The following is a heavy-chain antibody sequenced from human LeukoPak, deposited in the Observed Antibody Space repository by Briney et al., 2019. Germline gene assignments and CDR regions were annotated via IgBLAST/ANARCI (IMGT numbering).Heavy chain of an antibody. CDR3: ARDLRGYSNYYYFDY. Sequence: ASVKVSCKASGYTFTGYGISWVRQAPGQGLEWMGIINPSGGSTSYAQKFQGRVTMTRDTSTSTVYMELSSLRSEDTAVYYCARDLRGYSNYYYFDYWGQGTLVTVSS. J-gene: IGHJ4*02. D-gene: IGHD4-11*01. CDR1: GYTFTGYG. CDR2: INPSGGST. V-gene: IGHV1-46*01.